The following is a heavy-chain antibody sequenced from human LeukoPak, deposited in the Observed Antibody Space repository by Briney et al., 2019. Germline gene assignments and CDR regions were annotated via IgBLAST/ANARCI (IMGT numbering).Heavy chain of an antibody. Sequence: SETLSLTCTVSGGSISSYYWGWIRQPPGKGLEWIGYIYYSGSTNYNPSLKSRVTISVDTSKNQFSLKLSSVTAADTAVYYCARVDYGSGSLKNWFDPWGQGTLVTVSS. CDR3: ARVDYGSGSLKNWFDP. J-gene: IGHJ5*02. CDR1: GGSISSYY. CDR2: IYYSGST. D-gene: IGHD3-10*01. V-gene: IGHV4-59*01.